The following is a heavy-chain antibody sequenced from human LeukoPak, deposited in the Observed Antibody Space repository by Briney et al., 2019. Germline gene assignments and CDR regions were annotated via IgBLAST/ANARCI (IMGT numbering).Heavy chain of an antibody. D-gene: IGHD3-22*01. Sequence: SETLSLTCTVSGASISGSDYYWTWIRQPPGKGLEWIASIYYSGNTLYNPSLKSRVTMSVDTSKNQFSLKLSSVTAADTAVYYCARGYYYDSSGHDYWGQGTLVTVSS. CDR2: IYYSGNT. J-gene: IGHJ4*02. V-gene: IGHV4-39*01. CDR1: GASISGSDYY. CDR3: ARGYYYDSSGHDY.